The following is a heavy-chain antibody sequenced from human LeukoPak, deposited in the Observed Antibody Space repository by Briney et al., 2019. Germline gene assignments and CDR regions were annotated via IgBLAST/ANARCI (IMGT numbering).Heavy chain of an antibody. J-gene: IGHJ6*02. D-gene: IGHD6-19*01. Sequence: SETLSLTCTVSGGSISSSSYYWGWIRQPPGKGLEWIGSIYYSGSTYYNPSLKSRVTISVDTSKNQFSLKLSSVTAADTAVYYCARTVAGLYYYYGMDVWGQGTTVTVSS. CDR1: GGSISSSSYY. V-gene: IGHV4-39*07. CDR2: IYYSGST. CDR3: ARTVAGLYYYYGMDV.